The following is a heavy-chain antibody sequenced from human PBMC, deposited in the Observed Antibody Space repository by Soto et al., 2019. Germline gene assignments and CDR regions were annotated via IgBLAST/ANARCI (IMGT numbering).Heavy chain of an antibody. CDR2: IYYSGST. CDR3: ARQGHTGYQPSGYYYGMDV. Sequence: SETLSLTCTVSGGSISSSSYYWGWIRQPPGKGLEWIGSIYYSGSTYYNPSLKSRVTISVDTSKNQFSLKLSPVTAADTAVYYCARQGHTGYQPSGYYYGMDVWGQGTTVTVSS. CDR1: GGSISSSSYY. D-gene: IGHD3-9*01. J-gene: IGHJ6*02. V-gene: IGHV4-39*01.